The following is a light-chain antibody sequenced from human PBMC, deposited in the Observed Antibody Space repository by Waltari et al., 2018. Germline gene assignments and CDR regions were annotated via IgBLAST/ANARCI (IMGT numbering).Light chain of an antibody. V-gene: IGLV1-44*01. CDR2: SNN. Sequence: QSVLTQPPSASGTPGQRVTISCSGSSSNIGSNTVNWYQQLPGTAPKLLIYSNNQRPSGVPDRFSGSKYGTSASLAISGLQSEDEADYYCAAWEDSLNCYVFGTGTKVTVL. CDR3: AAWEDSLNCYV. CDR1: SSNIGSNT. J-gene: IGLJ1*01.